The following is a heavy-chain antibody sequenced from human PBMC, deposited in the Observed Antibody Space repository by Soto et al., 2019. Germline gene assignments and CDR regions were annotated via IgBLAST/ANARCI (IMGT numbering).Heavy chain of an antibody. CDR2: IYNSGTT. CDR3: ARKPRYCSGGSCYI. V-gene: IGHV4-30-4*01. D-gene: IGHD2-15*01. J-gene: IGHJ4*02. CDR1: GDSINSGEYY. Sequence: SEPLSLPCTVFGDSINSGEYYWSWIRQSPGKGPEWIGYIYNSGTTSYNPSLESRATISVDTSKNHFSLKLASVTAADTAVYYCARKPRYCSGGSCYIWGQGTLVTVAS.